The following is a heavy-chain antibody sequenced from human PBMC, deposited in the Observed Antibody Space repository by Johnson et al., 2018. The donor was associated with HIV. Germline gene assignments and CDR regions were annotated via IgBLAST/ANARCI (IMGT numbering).Heavy chain of an antibody. J-gene: IGHJ3*02. CDR1: GFTFSTYD. Sequence: QVLLVESGGGVVQPGTSLRLSCAASGFTFSTYDMHWVRQAPGKGLEWVAVARFDEVSKYYIDSVKGRFTISRDNSKNTLYLQMHSLRAEDTAVYYCAKLTIFGVVPPNEGDAFDIWGQGTMVTVSS. CDR2: ARFDEVSK. D-gene: IGHD3-3*01. V-gene: IGHV3-30*02. CDR3: AKLTIFGVVPPNEGDAFDI.